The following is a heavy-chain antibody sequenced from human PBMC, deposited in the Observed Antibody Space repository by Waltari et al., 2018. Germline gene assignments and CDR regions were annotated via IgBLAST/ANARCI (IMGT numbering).Heavy chain of an antibody. D-gene: IGHD3-10*01. CDR1: GFNFSSYS. Sequence: EVHLVQSGGGWVQPGGSLRLSCAASGFNFSSYSMDWFRQAPGKGLEGVSYISSSSSTVYYADSVKGRFTISRDNAKNSLYLQMNSLRAEDTAVYYCAREYYTHFDYWGQGTLVTVSS. CDR3: AREYYTHFDY. CDR2: ISSSSSTV. J-gene: IGHJ4*02. V-gene: IGHV3-48*01.